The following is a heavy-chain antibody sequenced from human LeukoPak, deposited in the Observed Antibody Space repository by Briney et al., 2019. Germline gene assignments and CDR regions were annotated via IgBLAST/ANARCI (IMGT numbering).Heavy chain of an antibody. CDR3: ARGCSSTSCYAFDY. J-gene: IGHJ4*02. D-gene: IGHD2-2*01. CDR1: GITFSSYA. V-gene: IGHV3-20*04. Sequence: GGSLRLSCADSGITFSSYAMSWVRQAPGKGLEWVSGINWNGGSTGYADSVKGRFTISRDNAKNSLYLQMNSLRAEDTALYYCARGCSSTSCYAFDYWGQGTLVTVSS. CDR2: INWNGGST.